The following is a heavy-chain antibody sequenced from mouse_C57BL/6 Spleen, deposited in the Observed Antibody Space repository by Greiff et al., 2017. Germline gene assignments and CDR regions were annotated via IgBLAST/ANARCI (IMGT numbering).Heavy chain of an antibody. Sequence: QVQLQQSGAELVRPGSSVKLSCKASVYTFTSYWMHWVKQRPIQGLEWIGNIDPSDSETHYNQKFKDKATLTVDKSSSTAYMQLSSLTSEDSAVYYCARGHYYGSSYNAMDYWGQGTSVTVSS. CDR2: IDPSDSET. D-gene: IGHD1-1*01. CDR1: VYTFTSYW. V-gene: IGHV1-52*01. J-gene: IGHJ4*01. CDR3: ARGHYYGSSYNAMDY.